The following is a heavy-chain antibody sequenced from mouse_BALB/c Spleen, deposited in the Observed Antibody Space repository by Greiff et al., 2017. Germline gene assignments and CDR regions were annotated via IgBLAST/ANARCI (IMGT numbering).Heavy chain of an antibody. D-gene: IGHD2-1*01. V-gene: IGHV5-4*02. CDR2: ISDGGSYT. J-gene: IGHJ4*01. CDR1: GFTFSDYY. CDR3: ARDRNGNYLYAMDY. Sequence: EVNVVESGGGLVKPGGSLKLSCAASGFTFSDYYMYWVRQTPEKRLEWVATISDGGSYTYYPDSVKGRFTISRDNAKNNLYLQMSSLKSEDTAMYYCARDRNGNYLYAMDYWGQGTSVTVSS.